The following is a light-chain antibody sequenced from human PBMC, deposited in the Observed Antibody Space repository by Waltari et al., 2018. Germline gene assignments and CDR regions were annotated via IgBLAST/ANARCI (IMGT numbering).Light chain of an antibody. CDR3: CSYAGRYTWV. CDR1: SSDVGGYNY. J-gene: IGLJ3*02. CDR2: DVS. V-gene: IGLV2-11*01. Sequence: QSALTQPRSVSGSPGQSVTISCTGTSSDVGGYNYVSWFQQPPGKAPKLMIPDVSKRPSGVPDRFSCAKSGHPASLTTSGLQADDDTDYYCCSYAGRYTWVFGGGTKLTVL.